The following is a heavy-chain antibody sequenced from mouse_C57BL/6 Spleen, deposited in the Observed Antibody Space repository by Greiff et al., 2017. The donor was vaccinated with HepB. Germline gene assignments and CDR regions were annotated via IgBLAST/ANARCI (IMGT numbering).Heavy chain of an antibody. J-gene: IGHJ1*03. CDR1: GYTFTDYN. CDR3: ASGVYYYGSTWYFDV. V-gene: IGHV1-22*01. D-gene: IGHD1-1*01. CDR2: INPNNGGT. Sequence: VQLKQSGPELVKPGASVKMSCKASGYTFTDYNMHWVKQSHGKSLEWIGYINPNNGGTSYNQKFKGKATLTVNKSSSTAYMELRSLTSEDSAVYYCASGVYYYGSTWYFDVWGTGTTVTVSS.